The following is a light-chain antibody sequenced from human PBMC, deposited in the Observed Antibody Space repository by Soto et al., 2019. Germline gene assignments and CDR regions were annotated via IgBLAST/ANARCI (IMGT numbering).Light chain of an antibody. CDR3: QQYGSSSRT. J-gene: IGKJ1*01. CDR1: QSVSSY. CDR2: GAS. Sequence: EIVLTQSPGTLSLSPGERATLSCRASQSVSSYLAWYPQKPGQAPRRLIYGASSRATGIPDRFSGSGSGTDFTLTISRLAPEDFAVYDCQQYGSSSRTFGQGTKVEIK. V-gene: IGKV3-20*01.